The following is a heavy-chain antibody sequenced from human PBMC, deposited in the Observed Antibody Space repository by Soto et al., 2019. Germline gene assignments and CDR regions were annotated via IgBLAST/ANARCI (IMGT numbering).Heavy chain of an antibody. V-gene: IGHV1-18*04. CDR1: GYIFTSYG. J-gene: IGHJ5*02. Sequence: QVQLMQSGAAVKKRGASVKVSCKASGYIFTSYGISWVRQAPGQGLEWLGWIIGFNGNTNFAQTVQGRVTLTTDKTTSTAYMDLGSLTSDDTAVYYCARGPLYCSTTTCFAGVTCFDPRGQGTPVTVS. D-gene: IGHD2-2*01. CDR3: ARGPLYCSTTTCFAGVTCFDP. CDR2: IIGFNGNT.